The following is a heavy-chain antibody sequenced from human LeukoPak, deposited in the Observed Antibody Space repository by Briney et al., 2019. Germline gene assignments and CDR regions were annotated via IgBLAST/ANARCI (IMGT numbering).Heavy chain of an antibody. D-gene: IGHD6-19*01. CDR3: ARAASSGYDLQTLLSIAVAGRAEFDY. V-gene: IGHV3-7*01. J-gene: IGHJ4*02. CDR2: ITQDGSEK. CDR1: GFTFSNYG. Sequence: PGGSLRLSCSASGFTFSNYGIHWVRQAPGKGLEWVANITQDGSEKYYVDSVKGRFTISRDNAKNSLYLQMNSLRAEDTAVYYCARAASSGYDLQTLLSIAVAGRAEFDYWGQGTLVTVSS.